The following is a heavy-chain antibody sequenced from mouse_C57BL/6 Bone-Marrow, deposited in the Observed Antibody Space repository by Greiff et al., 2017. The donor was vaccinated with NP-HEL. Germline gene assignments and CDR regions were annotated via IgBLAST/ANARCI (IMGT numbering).Heavy chain of an antibody. V-gene: IGHV1-15*01. CDR1: GYTFTDYE. CDR3: TSNYVRDY. D-gene: IGHD2-1*01. Sequence: QVQLQQSGAELVRPGASVTLSCKASGYTFTDYEMHWVKQTPVHGLEWIGAIDPETGGTAYNQKFKGKAILTADKSSSTAYMELRSLTTEDAAVYYCTSNYVRDYWGQGTSVTVSS. J-gene: IGHJ4*01. CDR2: IDPETGGT.